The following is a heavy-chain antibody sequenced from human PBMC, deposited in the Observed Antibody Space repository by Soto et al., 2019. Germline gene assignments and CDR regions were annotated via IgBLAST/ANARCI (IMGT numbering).Heavy chain of an antibody. J-gene: IGHJ6*02. CDR2: IRSKAYGGTT. CDR3: TRAYSSGWYVGYYGMDV. Sequence: PGGSLRLSCTASGFTFGDYAMSWFRQAPGKGLEWVGFIRSKAYGGTTEYAASVKGRFTISRDDSKSIAYLQMNSLKTEDTAVYYCTRAYSSGWYVGYYGMDVWGQGTTVTVSS. V-gene: IGHV3-49*03. D-gene: IGHD6-19*01. CDR1: GFTFGDYA.